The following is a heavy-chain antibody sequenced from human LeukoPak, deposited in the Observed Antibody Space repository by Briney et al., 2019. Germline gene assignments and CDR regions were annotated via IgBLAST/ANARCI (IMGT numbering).Heavy chain of an antibody. J-gene: IGHJ4*02. V-gene: IGHV3-74*01. Sequence: GGSLRLSCAASGFTFSNNWMHWVRQAPGKGLVWVSRINSDGSTTTYADSVEGRFTISRDNAKNTLYLQMNSLRAEDTAVYYCARGYIYGYDCWGQGALVTVSS. CDR2: INSDGSTT. D-gene: IGHD5-18*01. CDR1: GFTFSNNW. CDR3: ARGYIYGYDC.